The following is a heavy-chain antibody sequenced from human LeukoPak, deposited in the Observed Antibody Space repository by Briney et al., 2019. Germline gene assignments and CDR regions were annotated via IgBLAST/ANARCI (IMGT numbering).Heavy chain of an antibody. V-gene: IGHV3-23*01. D-gene: IGHD1-20*01. Sequence: GGSLRLSCAASGFIFSTYGMSWVRQAPGKGLEWVSAISGSGGSTYYADSVKGRFTISRDNSKNTLYLQMNSLRAEDTAVYYCAKDFDNWNPIDYWGQGTLVTVSS. CDR2: ISGSGGST. CDR3: AKDFDNWNPIDY. J-gene: IGHJ4*02. CDR1: GFIFSTYG.